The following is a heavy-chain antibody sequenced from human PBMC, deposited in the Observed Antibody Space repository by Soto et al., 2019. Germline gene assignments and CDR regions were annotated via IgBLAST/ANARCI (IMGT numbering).Heavy chain of an antibody. V-gene: IGHV3-30*18. CDR2: ISHDGSEK. Sequence: QVQLVESGGGEVQPGRSLRLSCAASGFTFRSYAMHWVRQAPGKGLEWVAVISHDGSEKHYVDSVKGRFTISRDNSKNTLYLQMNSLRGEDTALYYSANGKDGVNYYYGMDVWGQGTTVTVTS. J-gene: IGHJ6*02. CDR3: ANGKDGVNYYYGMDV. CDR1: GFTFRSYA. D-gene: IGHD3-10*01.